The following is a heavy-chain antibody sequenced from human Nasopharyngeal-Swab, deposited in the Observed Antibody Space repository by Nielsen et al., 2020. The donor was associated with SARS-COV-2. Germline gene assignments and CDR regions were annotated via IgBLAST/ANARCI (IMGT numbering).Heavy chain of an antibody. D-gene: IGHD6-13*01. Sequence: GGSLRLSCAASGITFSRYWMSWVRQAPGKGLEWVANIKQDGSEKYYVDPVKGRFTISRDNAKNSLYLQMNSLRAEDTAVYYCARGPGSWYSLDYWAREPWSPSPQ. J-gene: IGHJ4*02. CDR1: GITFSRYW. CDR2: IKQDGSEK. CDR3: ARGPGSWYSLDY. V-gene: IGHV3-7*01.